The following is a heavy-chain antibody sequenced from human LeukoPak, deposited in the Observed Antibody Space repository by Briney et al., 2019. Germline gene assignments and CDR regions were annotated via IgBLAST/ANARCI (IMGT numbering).Heavy chain of an antibody. CDR1: GGSISSGGYY. D-gene: IGHD3-3*01. CDR3: AREPSTYYDFWSGAFDI. V-gene: IGHV4-30-2*01. J-gene: IGHJ3*02. CDR2: IYHSGST. Sequence: SETLSLTCTVSGGSISSGGYYWSWIRQPPGKGLEWIGYIYHSGSTYYNPSLKSRVTISVDRSKNQFSLKLSSVTAADTAVYYCAREPSTYYDFWSGAFDIWGQGTMVTVSS.